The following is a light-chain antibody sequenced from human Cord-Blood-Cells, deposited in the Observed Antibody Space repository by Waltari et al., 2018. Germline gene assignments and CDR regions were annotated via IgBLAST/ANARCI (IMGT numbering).Light chain of an antibody. CDR2: AAS. V-gene: IGKV1-39*01. Sequence: DIQMTQSPSSLSASVGDRVTITCRASQIISSYLNLYQQKPGKAPKLLIYAASSLQSGGPSRFSGSGSGTDFTLTISSLQPEDFATYYCQQSYSTPRAFGQWTKVEIK. CDR3: QQSYSTPRA. CDR1: QIISSY. J-gene: IGKJ1*01.